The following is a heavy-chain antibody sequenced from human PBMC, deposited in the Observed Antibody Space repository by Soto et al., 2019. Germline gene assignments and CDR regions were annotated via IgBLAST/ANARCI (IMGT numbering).Heavy chain of an antibody. J-gene: IGHJ6*02. CDR1: GGSISSSNW. V-gene: IGHV4-4*02. D-gene: IGHD6-19*01. CDR3: ARDPQWLVPWYYYGMDV. CDR2: IYHSGST. Sequence: PSETLSLTCAVSGGSISSSNWWSWVRQPPGKGLEWIGEIYHSGSTNYNPSLKSRVTISVDKSKNQFSLKLSSVTAADTAVYYCARDPQWLVPWYYYGMDVWGQGTTVTVSS.